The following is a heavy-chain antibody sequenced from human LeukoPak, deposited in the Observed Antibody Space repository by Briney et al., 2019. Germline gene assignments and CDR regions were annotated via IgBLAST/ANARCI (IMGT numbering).Heavy chain of an antibody. CDR3: AKDYRESPYYFDY. D-gene: IGHD3-16*02. CDR2: ISSSSSYI. J-gene: IGHJ4*02. CDR1: GFTFSASD. V-gene: IGHV3-21*04. Sequence: GGSLRLSCAASGFTFSASDMNWVRQTPGKGLEWVSSISSSSSYIYYADSVKGRFSISRDNAKKSLYLQMNSLRAEDTAVYYCAKDYRESPYYFDYWGQGTLVTVSS.